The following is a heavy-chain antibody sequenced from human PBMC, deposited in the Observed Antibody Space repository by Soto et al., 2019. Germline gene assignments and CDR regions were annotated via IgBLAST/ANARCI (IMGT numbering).Heavy chain of an antibody. J-gene: IGHJ3*02. CDR3: ARDGGLGVFEAFDI. V-gene: IGHV3-21*01. CDR1: GFTFSSYS. Sequence: GESLKISCAASGFTFSSYSMNWVRQAPGKGLEWVSSISSSSSYIYYADSVKGRFTISRDNAKNSLYLQMNSLRAEDTAVYYCARDGGLGVFEAFDIWGQGTMVTVSS. D-gene: IGHD2-8*01. CDR2: ISSSSSYI.